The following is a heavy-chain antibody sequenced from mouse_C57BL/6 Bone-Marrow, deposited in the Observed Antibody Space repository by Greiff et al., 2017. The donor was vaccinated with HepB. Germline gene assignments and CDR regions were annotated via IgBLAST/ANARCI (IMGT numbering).Heavy chain of an antibody. CDR2: INPNNGGT. CDR1: GYTFTDYY. D-gene: IGHD1-1*01. Sequence: EVQLQQSGPELVKPGASVKISCKASGYTFTDYYMNWVKQSPGKSLEWIGDINPNNGGTSYNQKFKGKATLTVDKSSSTAYMELRSLTSEDSAVYYCARRRYYGPWFAYWGQGTMVTVSA. CDR3: ARRRYYGPWFAY. J-gene: IGHJ3*01. V-gene: IGHV1-26*01.